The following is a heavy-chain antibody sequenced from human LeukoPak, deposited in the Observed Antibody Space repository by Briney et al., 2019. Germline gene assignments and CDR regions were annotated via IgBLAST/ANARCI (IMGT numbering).Heavy chain of an antibody. D-gene: IGHD2-21*01. CDR2: ISYDETHK. Sequence: PGGSLRLSCAASGCTLSTYCMQWIRQAPGKGLEWVAVISYDETHKYYADSVKGRFSISRDTSKNTLYLQMNRLRAEDTAVYYCARDFYVGDTSNPLFNWFDQWGRGSLVTVSS. V-gene: IGHV3-30*03. J-gene: IGHJ5*02. CDR1: GCTLSTYC. CDR3: ARDFYVGDTSNPLFNWFDQ.